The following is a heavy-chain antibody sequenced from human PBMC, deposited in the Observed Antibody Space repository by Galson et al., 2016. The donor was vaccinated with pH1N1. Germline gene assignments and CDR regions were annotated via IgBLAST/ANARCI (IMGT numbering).Heavy chain of an antibody. CDR3: ARDSKGGIPFHY. CDR2: INPNSDVT. Sequence: SVKVSCKASGYTFTGYYIHWVRQAPGKGLEWMGWINPNSDVTKYAQKFQDRVTMTRDTSINTAYMELSGLTSDDTAVYYCARDSKGGIPFHYWGQGTLVTLSS. J-gene: IGHJ4*02. CDR1: GYTFTGYY. V-gene: IGHV1-2*02. D-gene: IGHD1-26*01.